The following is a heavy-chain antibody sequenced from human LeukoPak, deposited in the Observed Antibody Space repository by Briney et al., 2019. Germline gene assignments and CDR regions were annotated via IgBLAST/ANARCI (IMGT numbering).Heavy chain of an antibody. V-gene: IGHV3-48*03. CDR1: GFTFSSYE. D-gene: IGHD2-15*01. CDR2: ISSSGSTI. CDR3: AKEGYCSGGSCYGLDY. J-gene: IGHJ4*02. Sequence: GGSLRLSCAASGFTFSSYEMNWVRQAPGKGLEWVSYISSSGSTIYYADSVKGRFTISRDNSKNTLYLQMNSLRAEDTAVYYCAKEGYCSGGSCYGLDYWGQGTLVTVSS.